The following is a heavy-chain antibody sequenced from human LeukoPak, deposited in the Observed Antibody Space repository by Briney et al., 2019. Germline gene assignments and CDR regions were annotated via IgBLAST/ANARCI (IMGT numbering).Heavy chain of an antibody. J-gene: IGHJ3*02. CDR3: ARDSFYQRLVPGPNAFDI. CDR2: ISAYNGNT. V-gene: IGHV1-18*01. D-gene: IGHD6-13*01. CDR1: GYTFTSYG. Sequence: ASVKVSCKASGYTFTSYGISWVRQAPGQGLEWMGWISAYNGNTNYAQKLQGRVTMTTDTSTSTAYMELRSLRSDDTAVYYCARDSFYQRLVPGPNAFDIWGQGTMVTVSS.